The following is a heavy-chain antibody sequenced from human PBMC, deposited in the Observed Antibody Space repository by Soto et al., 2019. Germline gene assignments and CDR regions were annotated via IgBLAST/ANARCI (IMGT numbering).Heavy chain of an antibody. CDR3: ARGPRQWLDYGMDV. V-gene: IGHV1-8*01. D-gene: IGHD6-19*01. CDR2: MNPNSGNT. J-gene: IGHJ6*02. CDR1: GYTFTSYD. Sequence: QVQLVQSGAEVKKTGASVKVSCKASGYTFTSYDINWVRQATGQGHEWMGWMNPNSGNTGYAQKFQGRVTMTRNTSISTAYMELSSLRSEDTAVYYCARGPRQWLDYGMDVWGQGTTVTVSS.